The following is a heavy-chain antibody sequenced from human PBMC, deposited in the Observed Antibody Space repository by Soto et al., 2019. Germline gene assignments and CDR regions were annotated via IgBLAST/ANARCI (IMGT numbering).Heavy chain of an antibody. V-gene: IGHV3-21*01. CDR3: AREETAWPLAYGLDV. Sequence: GGSLGLSCAASGFTFSGYSMNWVRQAPGKGLEWVASISTRSDIYYADSVKGRFTISRDNAKNSVSLQMNSLRAEDTAVYYCAREETAWPLAYGLDVWGQGTTVTVYS. J-gene: IGHJ6*02. CDR1: GFTFSGYS. D-gene: IGHD2-21*02. CDR2: ISTRSDI.